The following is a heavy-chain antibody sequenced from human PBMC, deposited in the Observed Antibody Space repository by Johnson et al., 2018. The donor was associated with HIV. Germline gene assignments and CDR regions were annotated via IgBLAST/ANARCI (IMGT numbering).Heavy chain of an antibody. V-gene: IGHV3-48*01. CDR1: GFIFRNYW. CDR2: ISSSDSTI. Sequence: VQLVESGGGLVQPGGSLRLSCAASGFIFRNYWMHWVRQDPGKGLVWVSYISSSDSTIYYADSVKGRFTISRDNSKNTLYLQMNSLRSEDTALYYCARHYDILTDPDAFDVWGQGTMVTVSS. D-gene: IGHD3-9*01. J-gene: IGHJ3*01. CDR3: ARHYDILTDPDAFDV.